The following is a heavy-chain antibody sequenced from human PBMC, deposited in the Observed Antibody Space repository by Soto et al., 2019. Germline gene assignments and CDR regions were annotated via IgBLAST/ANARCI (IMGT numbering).Heavy chain of an antibody. Sequence: SGPTLVNPTQTLTLTCTFSGFSLSTSGVGVGWIRQPPGKALEWLALIYWDDDKRYSPSLKSRLTITKDTSKNQVVLTMTNMDPVDTATYYCAHLQGPAAAGTVFRANYFDYWGQGTLVTVSS. J-gene: IGHJ4*02. V-gene: IGHV2-5*02. CDR2: IYWDDDK. D-gene: IGHD6-13*01. CDR3: AHLQGPAAAGTVFRANYFDY. CDR1: GFSLSTSGVG.